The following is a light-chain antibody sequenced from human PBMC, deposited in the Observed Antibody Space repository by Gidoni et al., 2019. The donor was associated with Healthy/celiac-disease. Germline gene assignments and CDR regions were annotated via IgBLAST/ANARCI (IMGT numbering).Light chain of an antibody. CDR1: QSVSSY. Sequence: EIVLTQSPATLSLSPGERATLSCRASQSVSSYFAWYQQKPGQAPRLLSYDASNKATGIPARFSGSGSGTDFTLTISSLEPEDFAVYYCQQRSNWPPLTFGGGTKVEIK. CDR3: QQRSNWPPLT. J-gene: IGKJ4*01. CDR2: DAS. V-gene: IGKV3-11*01.